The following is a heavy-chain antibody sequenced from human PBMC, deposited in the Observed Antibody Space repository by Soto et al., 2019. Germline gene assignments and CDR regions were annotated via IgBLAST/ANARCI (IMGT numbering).Heavy chain of an antibody. CDR3: VRNYHDGSGYYL. D-gene: IGHD3-22*01. CDR2: MYASGGT. CDR1: DDPIDSRSFY. Sequence: PSETLSLTCTVSDDPIDSRSFYWAWVRQPPGRGLEWIGTMYASGGTFYNPSLKSRVTMSIDTSKNQFSLKLTSMNAIDMAVYYCVRNYHDGSGYYLWGQGAQVSVSS. V-gene: IGHV4-39*01. J-gene: IGHJ5*02.